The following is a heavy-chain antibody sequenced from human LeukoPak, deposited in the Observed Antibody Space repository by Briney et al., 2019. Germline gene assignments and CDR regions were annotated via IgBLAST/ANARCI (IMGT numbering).Heavy chain of an antibody. CDR3: ARDLSSGLDS. D-gene: IGHD3-22*01. Sequence: GGSLRLSCAASGFTFTSYGMHWVRQAPGNGLEWVVATWYDGSNKYYADSVKGRFTISRDNAKNSLYLQMSSLRAEDTAVYYCARDLSSGLDSWGQGTLVTVSS. J-gene: IGHJ4*02. CDR2: TWYDGSNK. CDR1: GFTFTSYG. V-gene: IGHV3-33*01.